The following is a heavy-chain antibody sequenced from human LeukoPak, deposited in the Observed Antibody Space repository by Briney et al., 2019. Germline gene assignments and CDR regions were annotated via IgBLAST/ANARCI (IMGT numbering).Heavy chain of an antibody. CDR3: ARTYGDYLDWFDP. CDR1: GYSISSGYY. D-gene: IGHD4-17*01. CDR2: IYHSGST. J-gene: IGHJ5*02. V-gene: IGHV4-38-2*01. Sequence: SETLSLTCAVSGYSISSGYYWGWIRPPPGKGLEWIGIIYHSGSTYYNPSLKSRVTISVDTSKNQFSLKLSSVTAADTAVYYCARTYGDYLDWFDPWGQGTLVTVSS.